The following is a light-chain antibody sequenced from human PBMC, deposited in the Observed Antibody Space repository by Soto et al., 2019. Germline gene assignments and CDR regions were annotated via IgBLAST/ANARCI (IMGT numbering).Light chain of an antibody. V-gene: IGKV3-20*01. CDR2: GAS. CDR1: QSVSSSY. CDR3: QQYGSSPPIT. Sequence: EIVLTQSPGTLSLSPGERATLSCRASQSVSSSYLAWYRQKPGQAPRLLIYGASSRATGIPDRFSGSGSGTDFTLTISRLEPEDFAVYYCQQYGSSPPITFGQGTLLEIK. J-gene: IGKJ5*01.